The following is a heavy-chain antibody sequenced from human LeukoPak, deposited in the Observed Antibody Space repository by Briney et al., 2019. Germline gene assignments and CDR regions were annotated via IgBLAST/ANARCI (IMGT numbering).Heavy chain of an antibody. V-gene: IGHV1-18*01. Sequence: AASVKVSCTASGYTFTSYGISWVRQAPGQGLEWMGWISAYNGNTNYAQKLQGRVTMTTDTSTSTAYMELRSLRSDDTAVYYCARAPPSIVGATDYFDYWGRGTLVTVSS. CDR1: GYTFTSYG. CDR3: ARAPPSIVGATDYFDY. J-gene: IGHJ4*02. D-gene: IGHD1-26*01. CDR2: ISAYNGNT.